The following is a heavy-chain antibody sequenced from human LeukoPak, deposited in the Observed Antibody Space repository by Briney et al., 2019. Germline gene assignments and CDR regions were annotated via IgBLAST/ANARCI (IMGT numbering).Heavy chain of an antibody. CDR1: GGTFSSYT. J-gene: IGHJ4*02. D-gene: IGHD3-3*01. CDR3: AKEVNYESVGSYFDY. CDR2: IIPILGIA. Sequence: ASVKVSCKASGGTFSSYTISWVRQAPGQGLEWMGRIIPILGIANYAQKFQGRVTITADKSTSTAYMELSSLRAEDTAVYYCAKEVNYESVGSYFDYWGQGTLVTVSS. V-gene: IGHV1-69*04.